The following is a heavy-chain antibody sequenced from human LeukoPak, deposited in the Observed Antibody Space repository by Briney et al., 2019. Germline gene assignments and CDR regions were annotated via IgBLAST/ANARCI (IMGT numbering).Heavy chain of an antibody. V-gene: IGHV4-38-2*02. D-gene: IGHD4-17*01. J-gene: IGHJ5*02. Sequence: PSETLSLTCTVSGYSISSGYYWGWIRPPPGKGLEWIGSIYHSGSTYYNPSLKSRVTISVDTSKNQFSLKLSSVTAADTAVYYCARGGTTVTTNNWFDPWGQGTLVTVSS. CDR1: GYSISSGYY. CDR3: ARGGTTVTTNNWFDP. CDR2: IYHSGST.